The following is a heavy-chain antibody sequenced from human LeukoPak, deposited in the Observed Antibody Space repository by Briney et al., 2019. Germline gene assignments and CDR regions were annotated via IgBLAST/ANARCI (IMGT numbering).Heavy chain of an antibody. CDR1: GFTFSSYW. V-gene: IGHV3-7*01. J-gene: IGHJ6*02. CDR2: IKQDGSEK. CDR3: ARYNWRSRMDV. D-gene: IGHD1-20*01. Sequence: GGSLRLSCAASGFTFSSYWVSWVRQAPGKGLEWVANIKQDGSEKYYVDSVKGRFTISRDNAKNSLYLQMNSLRAEDTAVYYCARYNWRSRMDVWGQGTTVTVSS.